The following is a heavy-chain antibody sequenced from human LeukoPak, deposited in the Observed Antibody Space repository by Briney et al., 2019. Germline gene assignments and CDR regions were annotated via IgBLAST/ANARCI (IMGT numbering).Heavy chain of an antibody. CDR1: GGSISSSSYY. CDR2: IYYSGST. V-gene: IGHV4-39*01. CDR3: ARPRGYQLIDFED. J-gene: IGHJ4*02. Sequence: PSETLSHTCTVSGGSISSSSYYWGWIRQPPGKGLEWIGSIYYSGSTYYNPSLKSRVTISVDTSKNQFSLKLSSVTAADTAVYYCARPRGYQLIDFEDWGQGRLVTVSS. D-gene: IGHD2-2*01.